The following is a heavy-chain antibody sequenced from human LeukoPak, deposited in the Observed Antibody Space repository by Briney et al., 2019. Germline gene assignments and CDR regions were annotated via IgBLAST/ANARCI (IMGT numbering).Heavy chain of an antibody. CDR3: AKDRGGSGSYYITDAFDI. V-gene: IGHV3-23*01. CDR1: GFTFSSYA. CDR2: ISGSGGST. Sequence: GGSLRLSCAASGFTFSSYAMSWVRQAPGKGLEWVSAISGSGGSTYYADSVKGRFTISRDNSRNTLYLQMNSLRAEDTAVYYCAKDRGGSGSYYITDAFDIWGQGTMVTVSS. D-gene: IGHD3-10*01. J-gene: IGHJ3*02.